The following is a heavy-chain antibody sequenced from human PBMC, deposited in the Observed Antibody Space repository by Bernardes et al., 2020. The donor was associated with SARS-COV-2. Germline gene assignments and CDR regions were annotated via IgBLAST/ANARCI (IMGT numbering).Heavy chain of an antibody. CDR1: GGSISSYY. V-gene: IGHV4-59*01. Sequence: SEPLSLTCTVSGGSISSYYWSWIRQPPGKGLEWIGYIYYSGSTNYNPSLKSRVTISVDTSKNQFSLKLSSVTAADTAVYYCARGGRVRGESWFDPWGQGTLVTVSS. CDR3: ARGGRVRGESWFDP. J-gene: IGHJ5*02. D-gene: IGHD3-10*01. CDR2: IYYSGST.